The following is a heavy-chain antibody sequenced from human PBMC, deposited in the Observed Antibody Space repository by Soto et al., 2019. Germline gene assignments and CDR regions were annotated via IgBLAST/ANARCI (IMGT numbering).Heavy chain of an antibody. J-gene: IGHJ4*02. CDR2: IYYSGST. Sequence: SETLSLTCTFSGGSISSGDYYWSWIRQPPGKGLEWIGYIYYSGSTYYNPSLKSRVTISVDTSKNQFSLKLSSVTAADTAVYHCASGITAYYDSSGNFDYWGQGTLVTVSS. D-gene: IGHD3-22*01. CDR1: GGSISSGDYY. CDR3: ASGITAYYDSSGNFDY. V-gene: IGHV4-30-4*01.